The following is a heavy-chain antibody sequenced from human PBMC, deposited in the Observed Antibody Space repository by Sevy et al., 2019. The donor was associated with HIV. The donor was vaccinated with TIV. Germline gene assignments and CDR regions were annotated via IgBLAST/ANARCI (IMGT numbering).Heavy chain of an antibody. Sequence: ASVKVSCKASGYTFTSYGINWVRQAPGQGLEWMGWISAYNGDTNYAQNLQGRVTMTTDTSTSTTYMELTSLRSDDTAVYYCASSRGYDRAYYFDYWGQGTLVTVSS. CDR3: ASSRGYDRAYYFDY. CDR2: ISAYNGDT. D-gene: IGHD5-12*01. CDR1: GYTFTSYG. V-gene: IGHV1-18*01. J-gene: IGHJ4*02.